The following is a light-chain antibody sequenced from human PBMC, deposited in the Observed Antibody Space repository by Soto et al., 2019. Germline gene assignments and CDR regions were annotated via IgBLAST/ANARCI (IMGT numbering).Light chain of an antibody. J-gene: IGKJ3*01. Sequence: DIQMTQSPSTLSASVGDRVTITCRASQSISSWLAWYQQKPGKAPKLLIYTASSLESGVPSRFSGSGSWTEFTLTISSLQPDDFATYYCQQYNSYPFTFGPGTKVDIK. V-gene: IGKV1-5*03. CDR2: TAS. CDR3: QQYNSYPFT. CDR1: QSISSW.